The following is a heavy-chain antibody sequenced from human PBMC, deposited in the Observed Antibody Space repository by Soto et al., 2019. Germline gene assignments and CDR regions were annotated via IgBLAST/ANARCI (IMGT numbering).Heavy chain of an antibody. CDR3: ARDGDPQSAFWSGPLGGGRFDP. Sequence: QVQLVQSGAEVKKPGSSVNVSCKTSGGTFGNSAVTWVRQAPGQGLEWLGGIVPMFGTANYAQKFQGRVTIPADKSTITAYMELNSLKTDDTAVYYCARDGDPQSAFWSGPLGGGRFDPWGQGTLVTVSS. CDR1: GGTFGNSA. CDR2: IVPMFGTA. V-gene: IGHV1-69*14. D-gene: IGHD3-3*01. J-gene: IGHJ5*02.